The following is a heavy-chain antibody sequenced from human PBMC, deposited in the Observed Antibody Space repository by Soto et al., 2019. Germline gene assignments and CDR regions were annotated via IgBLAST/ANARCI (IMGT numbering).Heavy chain of an antibody. CDR1: GFSLSTSGVG. Sequence: QITLKESGPTLVKPTQTLTLTRTFSGFSLSTSGVGVGWIRQPPGKALEWLALIYWDDDKRYSPSLKSRLTITKGTSKNQVVLTVTNVDPVDTATYYCARRRLNCYASGAYCTPFDYWGQGTLVTVSS. CDR3: ARRRLNCYASGAYCTPFDY. V-gene: IGHV2-5*02. D-gene: IGHD3-10*01. CDR2: IYWDDDK. J-gene: IGHJ4*02.